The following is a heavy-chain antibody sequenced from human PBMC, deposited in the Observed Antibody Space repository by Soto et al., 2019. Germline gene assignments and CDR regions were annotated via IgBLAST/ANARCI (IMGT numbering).Heavy chain of an antibody. J-gene: IGHJ4*02. V-gene: IGHV4-34*01. CDR1: GGSFSGYY. Sequence: SETLSLTCAVYGGSFSGYYWSWIRQPPGKRLEWIGEINHSGSTNYNPSLKSRVTISVDTSKNQFSLKLSSVTAADTAVYYCARGTQWLVRYYFDYWGQGTLVTVSS. CDR2: INHSGST. CDR3: ARGTQWLVRYYFDY. D-gene: IGHD6-19*01.